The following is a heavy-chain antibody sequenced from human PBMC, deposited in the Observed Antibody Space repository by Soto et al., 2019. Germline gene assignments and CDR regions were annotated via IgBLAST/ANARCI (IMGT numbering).Heavy chain of an antibody. CDR3: ARSQGSSTSLEIYYYYYYGMDV. CDR1: GVTFVSYA. Sequence: QVQLVQSGAEGKKPGSSVKVSCKASGVTFVSYAISWVRQAPVQGLEWMGGIIPIPGTANYAQKLQGRVTIAADESTSTAYMELSSLRSEDTAVYYCARSQGSSTSLEIYYYYYYGMDVWGQGTTVTVSS. CDR2: IIPIPGTA. D-gene: IGHD2-2*01. J-gene: IGHJ6*02. V-gene: IGHV1-69*01.